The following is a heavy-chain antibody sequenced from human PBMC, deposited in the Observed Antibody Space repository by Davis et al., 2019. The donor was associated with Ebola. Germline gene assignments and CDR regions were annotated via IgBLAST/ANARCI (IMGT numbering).Heavy chain of an antibody. J-gene: IGHJ5*02. D-gene: IGHD3-3*01. CDR2: ISAYNGNT. CDR1: GYTFTNYG. CDR3: ARDITIFLGGWFDP. Sequence: AASVKVSCKASGYTFTNYGITWVRQAPGQGLEWMGWISAYNGNTNYAQKLQGRVTMTTDTSTSTAYMELKSLGSDDTAVYFCARDITIFLGGWFDPWGQGTLVTVSS. V-gene: IGHV1-18*01.